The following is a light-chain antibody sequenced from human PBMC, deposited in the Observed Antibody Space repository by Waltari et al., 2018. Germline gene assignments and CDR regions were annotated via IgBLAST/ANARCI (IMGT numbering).Light chain of an antibody. CDR2: GAY. J-gene: IGKJ5*01. Sequence: EIVLTQSPGTLSLSPGERATLSCRASQSVRSSSLAWYQQKPGQAPRLLIYGAYSRATVIPDRFSGSGSGTDFTLPISRLEPEDFAVYFCQQYGSSPITFGKGTRLEIK. CDR3: QQYGSSPIT. CDR1: QSVRSSS. V-gene: IGKV3-20*01.